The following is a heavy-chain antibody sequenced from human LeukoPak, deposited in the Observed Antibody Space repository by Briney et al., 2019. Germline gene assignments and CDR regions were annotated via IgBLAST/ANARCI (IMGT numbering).Heavy chain of an antibody. D-gene: IGHD2-21*02. CDR1: GFTFSSYW. CDR3: ARQRDLDY. V-gene: IGHV3-21*01. CDR2: ISSSSSYI. Sequence: GGSLRLSCAASGFTFSSYWMHWVRQAPGKGLEWVSSISSSSSYIYYADSVKGRFTFSRDNAKNSLYLQMNSLRAEDTAVYYCARQRDLDYWGQGTLVTVSS. J-gene: IGHJ4*02.